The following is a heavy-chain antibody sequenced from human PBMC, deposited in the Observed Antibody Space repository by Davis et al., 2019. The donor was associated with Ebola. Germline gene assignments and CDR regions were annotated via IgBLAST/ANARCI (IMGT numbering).Heavy chain of an antibody. CDR2: INHSGST. V-gene: IGHV4-34*01. CDR1: GGSISSGDYY. CDR3: ASLEWGSSWTANWFDP. Sequence: SETLSLTCAVSGGSISSGDYYWSWIRQPPGKGLEWIGEINHSGSTNYNPSLKSRVTISVDTSKNQFSLKLSSVTAADTAVYYCASLEWGSSWTANWFDPWGQGTLVTVSS. D-gene: IGHD6-13*01. J-gene: IGHJ5*02.